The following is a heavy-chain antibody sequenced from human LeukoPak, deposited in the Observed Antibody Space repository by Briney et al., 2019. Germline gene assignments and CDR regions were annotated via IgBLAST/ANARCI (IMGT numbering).Heavy chain of an antibody. Sequence: PGGTLRLSCAASGFTDSSSYMSWVRQPPGKGLECVTIISSAGTTYYADSVKGRFTISRDNSKNTVYLQVNSLRDEDTAVYYCARDLEAANTYYFDYWGQGTMVTVSS. D-gene: IGHD6-13*01. J-gene: IGHJ4*02. CDR2: ISSAGTT. CDR1: GFTDSSSY. CDR3: ARDLEAANTYYFDY. V-gene: IGHV3-66*01.